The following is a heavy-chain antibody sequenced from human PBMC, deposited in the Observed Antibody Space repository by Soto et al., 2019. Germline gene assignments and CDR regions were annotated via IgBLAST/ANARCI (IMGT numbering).Heavy chain of an antibody. D-gene: IGHD4-17*01. Sequence: SETLSLTCAVYGGSFSGYYWSRIRQPPGKGLEWIGEINHSGSTNYNPSLKSRVTISVDTSKNQFSLKLSSVTAADTAVYYCARGPPHFYGDYLNGFDYWGQGTLVTVSS. CDR3: ARGPPHFYGDYLNGFDY. J-gene: IGHJ4*02. V-gene: IGHV4-34*01. CDR1: GGSFSGYY. CDR2: INHSGST.